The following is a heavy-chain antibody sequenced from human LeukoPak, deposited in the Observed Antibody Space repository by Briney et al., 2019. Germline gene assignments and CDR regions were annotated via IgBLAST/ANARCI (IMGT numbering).Heavy chain of an antibody. D-gene: IGHD6-6*01. J-gene: IGHJ6*02. CDR2: IKSDGIYA. CDR3: ARVQQLVYYYYGMDV. V-gene: IGHV3-74*01. Sequence: GRSLRLSCAASGFTFSVYWMHWVRQAPGKGLVWVARIKSDGIYAAYADSVKGRFTISRDNAKNSLYLQMNSLRAEDTAVYYCARVQQLVYYYYGMDVWGQGTTVTVSS. CDR1: GFTFSVYW.